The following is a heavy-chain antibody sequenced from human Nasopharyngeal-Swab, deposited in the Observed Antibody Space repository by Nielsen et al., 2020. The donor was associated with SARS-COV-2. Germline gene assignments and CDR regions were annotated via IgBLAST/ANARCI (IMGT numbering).Heavy chain of an antibody. CDR1: GGSISSSSYY. CDR3: ARAPPLPTGAWELSPSFDY. D-gene: IGHD3-16*02. J-gene: IGHJ4*02. V-gene: IGHV4-39*07. CDR2: IYYSGST. Sequence: SETLSLTCTVSGGSISSSSYYWGRIRQPPGKGLEWIGSIYYSGSTYYNPSLKSRVTISVDTSKNQFSLKLSSVTAADTAVYYCARAPPLPTGAWELSPSFDYWGQGTLVTVSS.